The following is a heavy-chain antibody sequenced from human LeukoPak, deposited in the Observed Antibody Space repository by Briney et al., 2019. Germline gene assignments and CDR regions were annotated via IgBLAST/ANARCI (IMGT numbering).Heavy chain of an antibody. D-gene: IGHD1-26*01. V-gene: IGHV1-69*04. CDR3: ARNPSPQWELEGRFDY. Sequence: SVKVSCKASGGTFSSYAISWVRQAPGQGLEWMGRIIPILGIANYAQKFQGRVTITADKSTSTAYMELSSLRSEDTAVYYCARNPSPQWELEGRFDYWGQGTLVTVSS. J-gene: IGHJ4*02. CDR1: GGTFSSYA. CDR2: IIPILGIA.